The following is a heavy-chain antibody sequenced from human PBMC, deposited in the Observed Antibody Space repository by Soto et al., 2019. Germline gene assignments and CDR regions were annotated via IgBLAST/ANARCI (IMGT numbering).Heavy chain of an antibody. D-gene: IGHD3-3*01. V-gene: IGHV3-13*01. Sequence: EVQLVESGGGLVQPGGSLRLSCAASGFTFSSYDMHWVRQATGKGLEWVSAIGTAGDTYYPGSVKGRFTISRENAKNSLYLQMNSLRAGDTAVSYCARGTPAYDFWSGYYIWVPNNYYMDVWGKGTTVTVSS. CDR3: ARGTPAYDFWSGYYIWVPNNYYMDV. CDR1: GFTFSSYD. J-gene: IGHJ6*03. CDR2: IGTAGDT.